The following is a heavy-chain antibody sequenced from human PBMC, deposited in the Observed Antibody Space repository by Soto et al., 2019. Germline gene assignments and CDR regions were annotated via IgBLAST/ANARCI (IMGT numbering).Heavy chain of an antibody. CDR2: IIPILGIA. Sequence: QVQLVQSGAEVKKPGSSVKVSCKASGGTFSSYTISWVRQAPGQGLEWMGRIIPILGIANYAQKFQGRVTITADKSTSTAYLELSSLRSEDTAVDYCARVAVAGPHPRWFDPWGQGTLVTVSS. D-gene: IGHD6-19*01. V-gene: IGHV1-69*02. CDR3: ARVAVAGPHPRWFDP. J-gene: IGHJ5*02. CDR1: GGTFSSYT.